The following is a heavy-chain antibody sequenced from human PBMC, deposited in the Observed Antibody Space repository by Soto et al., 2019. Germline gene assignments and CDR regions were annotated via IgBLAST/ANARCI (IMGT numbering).Heavy chain of an antibody. V-gene: IGHV4-34*01. CDR2: ISSYEGT. D-gene: IGHD5-18*01. J-gene: IGHJ4*01. Sequence: PSETLSLTCTFSGGSLSYTSWIWIRQPPGKGLEWIGEISSYEGTNYNPSLRSRVTMSRDTSRNQLSLQLTSMTAADTAVYYCARGIDSAKAGYWDQGALVTVSS. CDR3: ARGIDSAKAGY. CDR1: GGSLSYTS.